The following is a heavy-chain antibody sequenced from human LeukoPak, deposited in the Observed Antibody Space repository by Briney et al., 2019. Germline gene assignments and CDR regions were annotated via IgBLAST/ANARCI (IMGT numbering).Heavy chain of an antibody. J-gene: IGHJ4*02. CDR1: GYTFTNYG. Sequence: ASVKVSFKSSGYTFTNYGISWVRQAPGQGLEWMGWISVYNGDTNYAQKFQDRVTMTTDTSTSTAYMELRSLRSDDTAVYYCARGYCTSTSCPGGKDYWGQGTLVTVSS. CDR3: ARGYCTSTSCPGGKDY. CDR2: ISVYNGDT. D-gene: IGHD2-2*01. V-gene: IGHV1-18*01.